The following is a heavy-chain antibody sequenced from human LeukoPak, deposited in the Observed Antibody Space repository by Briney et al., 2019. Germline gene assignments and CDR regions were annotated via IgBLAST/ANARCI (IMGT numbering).Heavy chain of an antibody. CDR1: GYTFTSYD. CDR3: ARALGAMVRGDYYYYMDV. J-gene: IGHJ6*03. V-gene: IGHV1-8*03. CDR2: MNPNSGNT. D-gene: IGHD3-10*01. Sequence: ASVKVSCKASGYTFTSYDINWVRQATGQGLEWMGWMNPNSGNTGYAQKFQGRVTITRDTSISTAYMELSSLRSEDTAVYYCARALGAMVRGDYYYYMDVWGKGTTVTVSS.